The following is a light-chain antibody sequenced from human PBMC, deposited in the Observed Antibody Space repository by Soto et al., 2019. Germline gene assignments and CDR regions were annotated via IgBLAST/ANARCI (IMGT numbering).Light chain of an antibody. CDR1: SSNIGAGYD. CDR2: GNI. J-gene: IGLJ3*02. CDR3: QSYDSSLSGWV. Sequence: QSVLTQPPSVSGAPGQRVTISCTGRSSNIGAGYDVHWYQQLPGTAPKLLIYGNINRPSGVPDRFSGSKSGTSASLAITGLQAEDEAEYYCQSYDSSLSGWVFGGGTKLTVL. V-gene: IGLV1-40*01.